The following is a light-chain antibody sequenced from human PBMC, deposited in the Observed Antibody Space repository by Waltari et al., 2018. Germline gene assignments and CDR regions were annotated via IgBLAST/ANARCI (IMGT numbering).Light chain of an antibody. V-gene: IGLV4-69*01. CDR1: RGPSSYA. CDR3: QTWGTGIRV. CDR2: LNSDGSH. Sequence: QLVLPQSPSPSASLGASVTLTCTLSRGPSSYAIACHQQQPEKGPRYLMKLNSDGSHSKGDGIPDRFSGSNSGAERYLTISSLQSEDEADYYCQTWGTGIRVFGGGTKLTVL. J-gene: IGLJ3*02.